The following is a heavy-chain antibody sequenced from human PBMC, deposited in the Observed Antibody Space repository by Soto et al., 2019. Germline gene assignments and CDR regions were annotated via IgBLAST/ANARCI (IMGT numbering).Heavy chain of an antibody. V-gene: IGHV3-23*01. J-gene: IGHJ4*02. D-gene: IGHD3-3*01. Sequence: GGSLRLSCAASGFTFSSYAMSWVRQAPGKGLEWVSAISGSGGSTYYADSVKGRFNISRDNSKNTLYLQMNSLRAEDTAVYYCAKDSVGGYYDFWSGYSKPPHFDYWGQGTLVTVSS. CDR3: AKDSVGGYYDFWSGYSKPPHFDY. CDR1: GFTFSSYA. CDR2: ISGSGGST.